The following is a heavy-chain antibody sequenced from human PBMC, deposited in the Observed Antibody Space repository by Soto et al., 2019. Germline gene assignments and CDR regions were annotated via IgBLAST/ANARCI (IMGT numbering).Heavy chain of an antibody. CDR2: INPNSGGT. V-gene: IGHV1-2*02. J-gene: IGHJ5*02. D-gene: IGHD5-18*01. CDR1: GYTFTGYY. Sequence: GASVKVSCKASGYTFTGYYMHWVRQAPGQGLEWMGWINPNSGGTNYAQKFQGRVTMTRDTSISTAYMELSRLRSDDTAVYYCARDEGYSYGFWFDPWGQGTLVTVSS. CDR3: ARDEGYSYGFWFDP.